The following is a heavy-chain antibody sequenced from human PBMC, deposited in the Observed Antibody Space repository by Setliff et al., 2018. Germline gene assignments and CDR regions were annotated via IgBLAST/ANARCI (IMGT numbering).Heavy chain of an antibody. CDR2: LSAYNGNT. J-gene: IGHJ6*02. D-gene: IGHD3-16*02. Sequence: ASVQVSCKASGYTFTSYGISWVRQAPGQGLEWMGWLSAYNGNTNYAQKLQGRVTMTTDTSISTAYMELSSLRSEDTAVYYCARLYYDYVWGSYRLYYYYGMDVWGQGTTVTVSS. CDR3: ARLYYDYVWGSYRLYYYYGMDV. CDR1: GYTFTSYG. V-gene: IGHV1-18*01.